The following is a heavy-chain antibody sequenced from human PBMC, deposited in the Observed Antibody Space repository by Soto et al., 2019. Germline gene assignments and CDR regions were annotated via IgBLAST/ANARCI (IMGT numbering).Heavy chain of an antibody. D-gene: IGHD3-16*01. CDR3: SKDWGSNDAFDI. CDR2: ISGSGGST. V-gene: IGHV3-23*01. CDR1: GFTFSSYA. J-gene: IGHJ3*02. Sequence: GGSLRLSCAASGFTFSSYAMSWVRQAPGKGLEWVSAISGSGGSTYYADSVKGRFTISRDNSKNTLYLQMNSLRAEDTAVYYCSKDWGSNDAFDIWGQGTMVTVSS.